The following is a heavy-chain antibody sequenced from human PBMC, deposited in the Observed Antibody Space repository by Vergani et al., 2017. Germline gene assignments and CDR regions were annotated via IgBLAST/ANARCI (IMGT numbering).Heavy chain of an antibody. V-gene: IGHV4-39*01. J-gene: IGHJ4*02. CDR3: ARTGSFILRYFHWAL. CDR1: GGSITSSSYY. CDR2: IYHSWGA. Sequence: QLHLQESGPGLVKPSETLSLTCTVSGGSITSSSYYWGWIRQPPGKGLEWIGNIYHSWGAYYNPSLKGRVTISVDTSKNQFSLEVTSVTAADTAIHFCARTGSFILRYFHWALWGQGTLVTVSS. D-gene: IGHD3-9*01.